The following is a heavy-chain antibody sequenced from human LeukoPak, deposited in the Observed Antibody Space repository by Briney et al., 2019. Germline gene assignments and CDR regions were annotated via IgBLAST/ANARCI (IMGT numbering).Heavy chain of an antibody. CDR1: GFTFSNNI. Sequence: GRSLRLSCAASGFTFSNNIMHWVRQAPGKGLEWVAVISDDGSNKYYADSVKGRFTISRDNSKNTLYLQMNSLRVEDTAVYYCARDPGSYWGQGTLVTVSS. V-gene: IGHV3-30-3*01. CDR2: ISDDGSNK. CDR3: ARDPGSY. J-gene: IGHJ4*02.